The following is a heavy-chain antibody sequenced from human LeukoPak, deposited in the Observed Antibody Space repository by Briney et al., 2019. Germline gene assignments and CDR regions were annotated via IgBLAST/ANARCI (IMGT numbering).Heavy chain of an antibody. D-gene: IGHD1-26*01. CDR1: GYTFTSYY. CDR3: ARDPPRYSFVRGASLVGAGSSSDY. CDR2: INPSGGST. Sequence: ASVKVSCKASGYTFTSYYMHWVRQAPGQGLEWMGIINPSGGSTSYAQKFQGRVTMTRDTSTSTVYMELSSLRSEDTAVYYCARDPPRYSFVRGASLVGAGSSSDYWGQGTLVTVSS. V-gene: IGHV1-46*01. J-gene: IGHJ4*02.